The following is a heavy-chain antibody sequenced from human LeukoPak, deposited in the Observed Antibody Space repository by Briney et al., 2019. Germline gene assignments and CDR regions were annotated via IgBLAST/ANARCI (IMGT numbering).Heavy chain of an antibody. CDR1: GYTFTSYD. CDR2: MNPNSGNT. Sequence: GASVKVSCKASGYTFTSYDINWVRQPPGQGLEWMGWMNPNSGNTGYAQKFQGRVTMTRNTSIRTAYMELSSLRSEDTAVYYCASCSEYSSSWSSGCNWFDPWGQGTLVTVSS. J-gene: IGHJ5*02. D-gene: IGHD6-13*01. V-gene: IGHV1-8*01. CDR3: ASCSEYSSSWSSGCNWFDP.